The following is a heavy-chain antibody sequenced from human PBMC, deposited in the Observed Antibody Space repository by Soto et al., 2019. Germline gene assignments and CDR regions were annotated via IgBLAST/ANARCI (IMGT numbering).Heavy chain of an antibody. D-gene: IGHD6-19*01. V-gene: IGHV1-3*01. CDR3: ARGNSGAFDI. J-gene: IGHJ3*02. CDR2: MNPLNGDT. Sequence: QVQLVQSGAEVKKPGASVKVSCKASGYTLTTYSMHWVRQAPGQRLEWMGWMNPLNGDTKYSQRSQGRLTIIRDTSASTAYMELSSLRTEDTALYYFARGNSGAFDIWGQGTMVTVSS. CDR1: GYTLTTYS.